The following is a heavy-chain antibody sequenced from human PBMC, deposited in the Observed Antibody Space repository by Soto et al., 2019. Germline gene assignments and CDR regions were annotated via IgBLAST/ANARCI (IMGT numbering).Heavy chain of an antibody. CDR2: INAGNGNT. V-gene: IGHV1-3*01. J-gene: IGHJ6*02. CDR1: GYTFTSCA. D-gene: IGHD6-6*01. CDR3: ARGGVAARPDYYYGKDV. Sequence: QVPLVQSGAAVKKPGASVKVSCKASGYTFTSCAMHWVRQAPGLRLEWMGWINAGNGNTKYSQKFQGRVTITRDTAASTAYMERSSLRSEATAVYYCARGGVAARPDYYYGKDVWGQGTT.